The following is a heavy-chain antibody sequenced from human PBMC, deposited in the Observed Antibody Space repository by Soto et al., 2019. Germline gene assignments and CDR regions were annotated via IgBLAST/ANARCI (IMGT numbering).Heavy chain of an antibody. D-gene: IGHD3-22*01. V-gene: IGHV1-69*13. CDR3: ARGVHYDSSGYCYFY. J-gene: IGHJ4*02. Sequence: SVKVSCKASGGTFNNYAISWVRQAPGQGLEWMGGIIPLFGTANYAQKFQGRVTITADESTSTAYMELRSLRSEDTAVYYCARGVHYDSSGYCYFYWGQGTLVTVSS. CDR2: IIPLFGTA. CDR1: GGTFNNYA.